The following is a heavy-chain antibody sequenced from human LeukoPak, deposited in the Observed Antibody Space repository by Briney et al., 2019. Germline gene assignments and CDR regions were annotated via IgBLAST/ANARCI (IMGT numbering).Heavy chain of an antibody. CDR2: ISYDGSNK. Sequence: GGSLRLSCAASGFTFSSYGMHWVRQAPGKELEWVAVISYDGSNKYYADSVKGRFTISRDNSKNTLYLQMNSLRAEDTAVYYCARKITGTTRNWFDPWGQGTLVTVSS. CDR1: GFTFSSYG. V-gene: IGHV3-30*03. CDR3: ARKITGTTRNWFDP. D-gene: IGHD1-7*01. J-gene: IGHJ5*02.